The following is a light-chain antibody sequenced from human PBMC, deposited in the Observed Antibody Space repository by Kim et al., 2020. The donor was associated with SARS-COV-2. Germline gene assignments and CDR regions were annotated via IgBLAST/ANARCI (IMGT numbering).Light chain of an antibody. Sequence: SYELTQPPSVSVAPGKTATITCGGDDIGDKSVHWYQQRPGQAPVLIIYYDTDRPSGIPERFSGSNSGNTATLTISRVEADDEADYYCQVWDSDSDDRVFGGGTQLTVL. CDR3: QVWDSDSDDRV. J-gene: IGLJ3*02. CDR2: YDT. CDR1: DIGDKS. V-gene: IGLV3-21*01.